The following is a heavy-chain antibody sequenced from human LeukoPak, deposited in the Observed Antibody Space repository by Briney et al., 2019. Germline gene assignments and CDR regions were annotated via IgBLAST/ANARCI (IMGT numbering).Heavy chain of an antibody. V-gene: IGHV4-34*01. J-gene: IGHJ5*02. CDR1: GGSFSGYY. Sequence: PSETLSLTCAVSGGSFSGYYWSWIRQPPGKGLQWIGEINHSGSTNYNPSLKSRVTISVDTSKNQFSLKLSSVTAADTAVYYCARAGVALLRYFDWLPPFDPWGQGTLVTVSS. D-gene: IGHD3-9*01. CDR2: INHSGST. CDR3: ARAGVALLRYFDWLPPFDP.